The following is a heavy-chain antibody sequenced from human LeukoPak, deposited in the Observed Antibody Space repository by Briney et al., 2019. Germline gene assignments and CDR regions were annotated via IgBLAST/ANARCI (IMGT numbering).Heavy chain of an antibody. CDR1: GGSISSYY. J-gene: IGHJ3*02. CDR3: ARDKYSSSWYGFDI. Sequence: PSETLSLTCTVSGGSISSYYWSWIRQPAGKGLEWIGRIYTSGSTNYNPSLKSRVTMSLDTSKIQFSLKLSPVTAADTAVYYCARDKYSSSWYGFDIWGQGTMVTVSS. CDR2: IYTSGST. V-gene: IGHV4-4*07. D-gene: IGHD6-13*01.